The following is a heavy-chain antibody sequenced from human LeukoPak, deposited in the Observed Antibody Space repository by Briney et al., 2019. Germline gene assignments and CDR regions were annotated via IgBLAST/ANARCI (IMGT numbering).Heavy chain of an antibody. CDR1: GGTFSSYA. CDR2: IIPIFGTA. Sequence: GSSVKVSCKASGGTFSSYAISWVRQAPGQGLEWMGGIIPIFGTANYAQKFQGRVTITADESTSTAYMELSSLRSDDTAVYYCARLGAVATHFDYWGQGTLVTVSS. D-gene: IGHD4-23*01. J-gene: IGHJ4*02. CDR3: ARLGAVATHFDY. V-gene: IGHV1-69*01.